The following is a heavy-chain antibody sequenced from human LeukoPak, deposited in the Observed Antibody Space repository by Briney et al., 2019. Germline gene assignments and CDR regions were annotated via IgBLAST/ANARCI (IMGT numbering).Heavy chain of an antibody. CDR2: ISGDGGST. CDR1: GFTFSGYA. J-gene: IGHJ4*02. CDR3: VKDNTAMVNYYDSSGYDY. V-gene: IGHV3-43*02. Sequence: GGSLRLSCAASGFTFSGYAMHWVRQAPGKGLEWVSLISGDGGSTYYADSVKGRFTISRDNSKNSLYLQMNSLRTEDTALYYCVKDNTAMVNYYDSSGYDYWGQGTLVTVSS. D-gene: IGHD3-22*01.